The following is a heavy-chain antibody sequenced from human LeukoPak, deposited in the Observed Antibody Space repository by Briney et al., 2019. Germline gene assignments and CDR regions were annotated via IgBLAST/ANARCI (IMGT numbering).Heavy chain of an antibody. Sequence: SETLSLTCTVSGGSISSSSYYWGWIRQPPGKGLEWIGSIYYSGSTYYIPSLKSRVTISVDTSKNQFSLKLSSVTAADTAVYYCASRSSWYGGAWFDYWGQGTLVTVSS. CDR3: ASRSSWYGGAWFDY. V-gene: IGHV4-39*01. D-gene: IGHD6-13*01. CDR2: IYYSGST. CDR1: GGSISSSSYY. J-gene: IGHJ4*02.